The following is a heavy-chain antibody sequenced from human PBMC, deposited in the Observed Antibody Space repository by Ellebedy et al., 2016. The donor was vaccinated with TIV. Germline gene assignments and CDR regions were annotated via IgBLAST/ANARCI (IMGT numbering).Heavy chain of an antibody. D-gene: IGHD1-1*01. V-gene: IGHV3-48*02. J-gene: IGHJ4*02. CDR3: ARDLLLPTGRVYFDS. CDR2: ISSSSESI. CDR1: GFTLSTHG. Sequence: PGGSLRLSCIASGFTLSTHGMSWVRQAPGKGLEWLSYISSSSESIYYADSLKGRFTISRDNGRNSLYLQMNRLTDEDTAVYFCARDLLLPTGRVYFDSWGQGTLVTVSS.